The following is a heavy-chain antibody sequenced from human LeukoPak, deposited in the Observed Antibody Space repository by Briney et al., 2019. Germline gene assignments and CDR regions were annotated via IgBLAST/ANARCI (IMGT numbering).Heavy chain of an antibody. V-gene: IGHV4-34*01. Sequence: GSLRLSCEASGFTFSSYSMNWVRQAPGKGLEWIGEINHSGSTNYNPSLKSRVTISVDTSKNQFSLKLSSVTAADTAVYYCARGRGRFDPWGQGTLVTVSS. J-gene: IGHJ5*02. D-gene: IGHD5-12*01. CDR3: ARGRGRFDP. CDR1: GFTFSSYS. CDR2: INHSGST.